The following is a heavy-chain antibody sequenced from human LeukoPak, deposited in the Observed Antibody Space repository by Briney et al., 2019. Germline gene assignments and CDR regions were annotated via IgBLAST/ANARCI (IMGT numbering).Heavy chain of an antibody. V-gene: IGHV1-69*01. CDR3: ARAKPGSYYYDSSGLFEYFQH. D-gene: IGHD3-22*01. CDR1: GGTFSSYA. J-gene: IGHJ1*01. Sequence: ASVKVSCKASGGTFSSYAISWVRQAPGQGLEWMGGIIPIFGTANYAQKFQGRVTITADESTSTAYMELSSLRSEDTAVYYCARAKPGSYYYDSSGLFEYFQHWGQGTLVTVSS. CDR2: IIPIFGTA.